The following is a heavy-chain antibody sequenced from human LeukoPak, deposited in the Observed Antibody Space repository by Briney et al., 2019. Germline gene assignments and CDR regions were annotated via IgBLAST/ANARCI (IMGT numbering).Heavy chain of an antibody. CDR2: IIPILGIA. J-gene: IGHJ4*02. CDR3: ARDQGMATISEFDY. Sequence: VASVKVSCKASGGTFSSYTISWVRQAPGQGLEWMGRIIPILGIANYAQKFQGRVTITADKSTSTAYMELSSLRSEDTAVYYYARDQGMATISEFDYWGQGTLVTVSS. D-gene: IGHD5-24*01. CDR1: GGTFSSYT. V-gene: IGHV1-69*04.